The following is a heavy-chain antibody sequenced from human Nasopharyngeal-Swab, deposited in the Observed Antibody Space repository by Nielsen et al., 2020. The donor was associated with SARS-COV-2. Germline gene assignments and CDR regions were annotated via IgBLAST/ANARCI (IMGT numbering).Heavy chain of an antibody. CDR2: INHSGST. CDR3: ARSKKAPFDY. J-gene: IGHJ4*02. V-gene: IGHV4-34*01. Sequence: WIRQPPGKGLEWIEEINHSGSTNYNPSLKSRVTISVDTSKNQFSLKLSSVTAADTAVYYCARSKKAPFDYWGQGTPVTVSS.